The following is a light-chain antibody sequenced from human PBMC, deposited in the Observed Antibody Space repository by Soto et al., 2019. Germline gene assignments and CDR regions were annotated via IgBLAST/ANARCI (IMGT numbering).Light chain of an antibody. CDR2: WAS. Sequence: DIVMTQSPDSLAVSLGERATINCKSSQNVLYSANNKSYLAWYQHKPGQPPKLLIYWASTRESGVPDRFSGSGSGTDFTLTISSLQAEDVAVYYCQQYYSSIFTFGPGTKVDIK. CDR1: QNVLYSANNKSY. J-gene: IGKJ3*01. V-gene: IGKV4-1*01. CDR3: QQYYSSIFT.